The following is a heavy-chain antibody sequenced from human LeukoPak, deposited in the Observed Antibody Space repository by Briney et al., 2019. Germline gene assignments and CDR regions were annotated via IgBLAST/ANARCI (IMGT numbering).Heavy chain of an antibody. CDR2: IYHSGST. D-gene: IGHD6-6*01. CDR3: AREYSSSSRFDP. Sequence: SETLSLTCTVSGGSISSGGYYWSWIRQPPGQGLEWIGYIYHSGSTYYNPSLKSRVTISVDRSKNQFSLKLSSVTAADTAVYYCAREYSSSSRFDPWGQGTLVTVSS. J-gene: IGHJ5*02. CDR1: GGSISSGGYY. V-gene: IGHV4-30-2*01.